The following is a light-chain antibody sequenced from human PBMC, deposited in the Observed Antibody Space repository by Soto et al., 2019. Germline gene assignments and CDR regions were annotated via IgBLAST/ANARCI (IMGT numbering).Light chain of an antibody. Sequence: PLTQAPSSLSASVGDRVTITCRASQGISSYLAWYQQEPGKAPKLLIYASSTLQTGVPSRFSGSASGPDFTLTISSLQTEECATYYSHQIGNYPLTFGQGTRLEIK. CDR2: ASS. CDR1: QGISSY. V-gene: IGKV1-9*01. CDR3: HQIGNYPLT. J-gene: IGKJ5*01.